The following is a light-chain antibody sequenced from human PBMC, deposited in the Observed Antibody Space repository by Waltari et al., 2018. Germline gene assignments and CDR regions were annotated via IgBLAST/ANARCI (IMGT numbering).Light chain of an antibody. CDR3: QQRSKTIT. Sequence: EIVLTQSPATQSLSPGERATLSCRASQSVSSYLAWYQQKPGQAPRRLIYDASNRATGIPARFSGSGSGTDFTLTISSLEPEDFAVYYCQQRSKTITFGQGTRLEIK. J-gene: IGKJ5*01. V-gene: IGKV3-11*01. CDR1: QSVSSY. CDR2: DAS.